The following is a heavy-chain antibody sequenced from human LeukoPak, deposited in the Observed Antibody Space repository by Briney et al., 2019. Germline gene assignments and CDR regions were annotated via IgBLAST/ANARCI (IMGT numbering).Heavy chain of an antibody. CDR1: GFTFSSYE. D-gene: IGHD3-10*01. CDR2: ISSSGSTI. CDR3: SISAYGSGSYLYYFDY. Sequence: GGSLRLSCAASGFTFSSYEMNWVRQAPGKGLEWVSYISSSGSTIYYADSVKGRSTISRDNAKNSLYLQMNSLRAEDTAVYYCSISAYGSGSYLYYFDYWGQGTLVTVSS. J-gene: IGHJ4*02. V-gene: IGHV3-48*03.